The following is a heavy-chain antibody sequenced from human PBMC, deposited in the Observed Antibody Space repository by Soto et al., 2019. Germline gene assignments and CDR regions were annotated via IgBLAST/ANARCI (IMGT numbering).Heavy chain of an antibody. V-gene: IGHV1-69*13. CDR2: SIPIFGTA. CDR3: ARSYPLR. CDR1: GGTFSSYA. J-gene: IGHJ4*02. D-gene: IGHD3-16*02. Sequence: GASVKVSCKASGGTFSSYAISWVRQAPGQGREWMGGSIPIFGTAHYAQKSQGRVTIPAEEHMSTAYMEPSSLSSEDAAVDYCARSYPLRWGQGTLVTVSS.